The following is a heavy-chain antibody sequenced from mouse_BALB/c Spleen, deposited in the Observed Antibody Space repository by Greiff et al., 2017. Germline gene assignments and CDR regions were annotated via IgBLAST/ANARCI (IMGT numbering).Heavy chain of an antibody. CDR1: GFNIKDYY. CDR2: IDPENGNT. J-gene: IGHJ3*01. CDR3: ARSGGCAY. V-gene: IGHV14-1*02. Sequence: VQLQQSGAELVRPGALVKLSCKASGFNIKDYYMHWVKQRPEQGLEWIGWIDPENGNTIYDPKFQGKASITADTSSNTAYLQLSSLTSEDTAVYYCARSGGCAYWGQGTLVTVSA.